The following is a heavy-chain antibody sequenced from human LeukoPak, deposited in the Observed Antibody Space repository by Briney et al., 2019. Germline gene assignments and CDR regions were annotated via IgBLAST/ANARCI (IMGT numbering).Heavy chain of an antibody. CDR1: GGTFSSYA. V-gene: IGHV1-69*04. CDR2: IIPILGIA. CDR3: ARHERDIIIAAAGSSNYYYYYYMDV. Sequence: ASVKVSCKASGGTFSSYAISWVRQAPGQGLEWMGRIIPILGIANYAQKFQGRVTITADKSTSTAYMELSSLRSEDTAVYYCARHERDIIIAAAGSSNYYYYYYMDVWGKGTTVTVSS. D-gene: IGHD6-13*01. J-gene: IGHJ6*03.